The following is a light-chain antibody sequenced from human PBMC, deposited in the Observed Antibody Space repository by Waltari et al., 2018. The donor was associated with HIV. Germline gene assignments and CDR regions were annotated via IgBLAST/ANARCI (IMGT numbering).Light chain of an antibody. Sequence: QSVLPQPPSASGTPGQRVTISCSGSSSTIGSNYVYWYQQLPGTTPKLLIYRNNQRPSGVPDRFSGSKSGTSASLAISGLRSEDEADYYCAAWDDSLSGPMVFGGGTKLTVL. J-gene: IGLJ2*01. CDR3: AAWDDSLSGPMV. CDR1: SSTIGSNY. CDR2: RNN. V-gene: IGLV1-47*01.